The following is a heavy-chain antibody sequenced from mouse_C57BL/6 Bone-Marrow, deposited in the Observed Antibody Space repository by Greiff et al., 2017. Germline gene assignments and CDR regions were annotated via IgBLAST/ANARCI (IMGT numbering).Heavy chain of an antibody. CDR1: GFTFPDYY. J-gene: IGHJ1*03. V-gene: IGHV7-3*01. Sequence: EVQLVESGGGLVQPGGSLSLSCAASGFTFPDYYMSWVRQPPGKALEWLGFLRNTANGYTTEYSASLQGRFTISRDNSQSILYLQMKALRAEESATYYCSRYRPPLGDWYFDVWGTGTTVTVSS. CDR2: LRNTANGYTT. CDR3: SRYRPPLGDWYFDV. D-gene: IGHD4-1*01.